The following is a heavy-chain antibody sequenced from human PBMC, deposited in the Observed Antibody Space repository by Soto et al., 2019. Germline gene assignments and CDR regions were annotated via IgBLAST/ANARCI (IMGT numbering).Heavy chain of an antibody. J-gene: IGHJ4*02. V-gene: IGHV3-30*18. CDR3: AKHDFWTLYNTGLDS. Sequence: SGGSLRLSCAASGFTFSSYGMHWVRQAPGKGLEWVAVISYDGSNKYYADSVKGRFTISRDNSKNTLYLQMNSLRAEDTAVYYCAKHDFWTLYNTGLDSWGQGTLVTVSS. D-gene: IGHD3-3*01. CDR1: GFTFSSYG. CDR2: ISYDGSNK.